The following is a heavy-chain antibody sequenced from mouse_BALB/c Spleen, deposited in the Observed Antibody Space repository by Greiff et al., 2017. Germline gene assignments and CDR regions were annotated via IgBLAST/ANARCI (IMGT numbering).Heavy chain of an antibody. J-gene: IGHJ3*01. CDR2: ISSGGSYT. Sequence: EVKLVESGGGLVKPGGSLKLSCAASGFTFSSYTMSWVRQTPEKRLEWVATISSGGSYTYYPDSVKGRFTISRDNAKNTLYLQMSSLKSEDTAMYYCTREDGNYAWFAYWGQGTLVTVSA. CDR3: TREDGNYAWFAY. D-gene: IGHD2-1*01. V-gene: IGHV5-6-4*01. CDR1: GFTFSSYT.